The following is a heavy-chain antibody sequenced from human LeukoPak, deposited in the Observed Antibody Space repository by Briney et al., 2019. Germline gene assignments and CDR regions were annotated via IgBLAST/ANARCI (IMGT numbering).Heavy chain of an antibody. CDR3: ARHSFPDYDFWSGDKNACEI. V-gene: IGHV4-39*01. Sequence: SETLSLTCTVSGGSISSSSYYWGWIRQPPGKGLEWIGSIYYSGSTYYNPSLKSRVTISVDTSKNQFSLKLSSVTAADTAVYYCARHSFPDYDFWSGDKNACEIWGQGTMVTVSS. CDR1: GGSISSSSYY. D-gene: IGHD3-3*01. J-gene: IGHJ3*02. CDR2: IYYSGST.